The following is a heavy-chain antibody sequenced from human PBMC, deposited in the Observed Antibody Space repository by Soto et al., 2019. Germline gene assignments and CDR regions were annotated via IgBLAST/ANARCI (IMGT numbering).Heavy chain of an antibody. Sequence: QVQLVQSGAEVKKPGSSVKVSCKASGGTFSSYAISWVRQAPGQGLEWMGGIIPIFGTANYAQKFQGRFTITADESTSTAYMDLVSLRAEDTAVYYCARRSFGPYSNGSFDYWGQGTLVTVSS. D-gene: IGHD4-4*01. CDR2: IIPIFGTA. CDR3: ARRSFGPYSNGSFDY. J-gene: IGHJ4*02. CDR1: GGTFSSYA. V-gene: IGHV1-69*01.